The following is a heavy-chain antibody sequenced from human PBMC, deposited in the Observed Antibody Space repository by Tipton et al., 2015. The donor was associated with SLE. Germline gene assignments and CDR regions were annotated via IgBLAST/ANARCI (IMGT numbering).Heavy chain of an antibody. CDR3: ARVPHDYGDYFSFDL. D-gene: IGHD4-17*01. J-gene: IGHJ2*01. Sequence: LRLSCTVSGYSISSGYYWGWIRQPPGKGLEWIGSIYHSGSPYYNPSLKSRVTISVDTSKNQFSLKLSSVTAADTAVYYCARVPHDYGDYFSFDLWGRGTLVTVSS. CDR1: GYSISSGYY. V-gene: IGHV4-38-2*02. CDR2: IYHSGSP.